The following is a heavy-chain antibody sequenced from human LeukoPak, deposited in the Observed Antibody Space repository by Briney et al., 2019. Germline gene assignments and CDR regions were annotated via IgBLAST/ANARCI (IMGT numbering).Heavy chain of an antibody. V-gene: IGHV1-8*01. D-gene: IGHD6-6*01. CDR2: MNPNSGNT. CDR3: ARGLGIAARSYYYYYMDV. CDR1: GYTFTSYD. Sequence: ASVKVSCKASGYTFTSYDINWVRQATGQGLEWMGWMNPNSGNTGYAQKFQGRVTMTRNTSISTAYMELSSLRSEGTAVYYCARGLGIAARSYYYYYMDVWGKGTTVTVSS. J-gene: IGHJ6*03.